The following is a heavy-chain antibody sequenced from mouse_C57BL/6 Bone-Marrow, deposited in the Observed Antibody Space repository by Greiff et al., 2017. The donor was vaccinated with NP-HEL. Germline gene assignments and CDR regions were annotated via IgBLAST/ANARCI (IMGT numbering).Heavy chain of an antibody. CDR3: APQLGPLDY. CDR1: GYTFTDYY. CDR2: INPNNGGT. V-gene: IGHV1-26*01. Sequence: EVQLQQSGPELVKPGASVKISCKASGYTFTDYYMNWVKQSHGKSLEWIGDINPNNGGTSYNQKFKGKATLTVDKSSSTAYMELRSLTSEDSAVYDCAPQLGPLDYWGKGTTLTVSS. J-gene: IGHJ2*01. D-gene: IGHD4-1*02.